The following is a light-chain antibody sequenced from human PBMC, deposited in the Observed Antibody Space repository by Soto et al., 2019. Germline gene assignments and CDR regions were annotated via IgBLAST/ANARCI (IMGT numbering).Light chain of an antibody. CDR1: QNFCFNE. J-gene: IGKJ5*01. CDR3: QQYNNWPRSP. CDR2: GRX. V-gene: IGKV3-20*01. Sequence: DIALTNPPGTMALSPGARATLSXRASQNFCFNELAGSQPKPGQDTRIXXXGRXGRATGIPERFIGSGSGKAFTLTISSLQSEEFAVYYCQQYNNWPRSPFGQVTRLAIK.